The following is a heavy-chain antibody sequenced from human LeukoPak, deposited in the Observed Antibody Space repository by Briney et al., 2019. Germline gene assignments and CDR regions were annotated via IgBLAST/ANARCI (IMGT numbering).Heavy chain of an antibody. J-gene: IGHJ2*01. CDR1: GFTFSSYE. CDR2: ISSSGSTI. CDR3: ASRAAAHWYFDL. Sequence: PGGSLRLSCAASGFTFSSYEMHWVRQAPGKGLEWVSYISSSGSTIYYADSVKGRFTISRDNAKNSLYLQMNSLRAEDTAVYYCASRAAAHWYFDLWGRGTLVTVSS. D-gene: IGHD6-13*01. V-gene: IGHV3-48*03.